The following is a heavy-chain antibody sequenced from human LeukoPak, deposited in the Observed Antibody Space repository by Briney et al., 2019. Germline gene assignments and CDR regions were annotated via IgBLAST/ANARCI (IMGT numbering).Heavy chain of an antibody. V-gene: IGHV1-2*02. CDR3: ARATFCDTLTGQVAPAAEYFQH. J-gene: IGHJ1*01. D-gene: IGHD3-9*01. Sequence: GASVKVSCKASGYTFTGYYIHWVRQAPGQGLEWMGWINPKSGGTNYAQKFQGRVTMTRDTSISTAYMEVSRLRSDDTAVYYCARATFCDTLTGQVAPAAEYFQHWGQGTLVTVSS. CDR2: INPKSGGT. CDR1: GYTFTGYY.